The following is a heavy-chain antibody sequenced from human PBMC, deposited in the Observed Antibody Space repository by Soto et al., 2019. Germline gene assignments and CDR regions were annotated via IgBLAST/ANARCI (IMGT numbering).Heavy chain of an antibody. CDR2: ISGSGDSA. J-gene: IGHJ4*02. V-gene: IGHV3-23*01. D-gene: IGHD6-19*01. Sequence: VQLLESGGGLVQPGGSLRLSCAASGFIFRDYAMNWVRQAPGKGLEWVSDISGSGDSARYADSVKGRFTISRDNSRDTLYLHMNSLRVDDTAVYYWGKERRGSGWSVCDFWGQGDLVTVSS. CDR1: GFIFRDYA. CDR3: GKERRGSGWSVCDF.